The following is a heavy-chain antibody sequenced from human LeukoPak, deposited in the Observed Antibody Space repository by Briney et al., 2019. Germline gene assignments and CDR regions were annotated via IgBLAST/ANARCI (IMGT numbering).Heavy chain of an antibody. CDR1: GYTFTIYW. Sequence: GESLKISCKTSGYTFTIYWIGWVRQMPGKGLEWVGIIYPGDSHTRYSPSFQGQVTISADKSISTSYLQWSSLKASDTAIFHCARSDSYSFDYWGQGTLVTVSS. CDR3: ARSDSYSFDY. J-gene: IGHJ4*02. CDR2: IYPGDSHT. V-gene: IGHV5-51*01.